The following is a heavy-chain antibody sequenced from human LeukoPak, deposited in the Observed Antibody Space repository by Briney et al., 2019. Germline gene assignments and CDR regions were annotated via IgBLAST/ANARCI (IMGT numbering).Heavy chain of an antibody. Sequence: GASLRLSCAASGFTFSSYAVSWVRQAPGRGLEWVSAISISGDDTYYADSVKGRFTISRDNSRSTLYLQMNSLRAEDTALYYCAKSILPFTTSCSFDYWGQGTMVTVSS. V-gene: IGHV3-23*01. J-gene: IGHJ4*02. CDR1: GFTFSSYA. CDR2: ISISGDDT. CDR3: AKSILPFTTSCSFDY. D-gene: IGHD2-2*01.